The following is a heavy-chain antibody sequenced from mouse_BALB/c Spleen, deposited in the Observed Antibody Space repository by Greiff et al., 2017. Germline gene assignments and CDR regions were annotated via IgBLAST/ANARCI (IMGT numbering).Heavy chain of an antibody. D-gene: IGHD2-3*01. CDR1: GYSITSGYY. Sequence: EVKLQQSGPGLVKPSQSLSLTCSVTGYSITSGYYWNWIRQFPGNKLEWMGYISYDGSTNYNPSLKNRISITSDTSKNQFFLKLNSVTTADTATYYCTRSDACFDYWGQGTTLTVSS. CDR3: TRSDACFDY. V-gene: IGHV3-6*02. CDR2: ISYDGST. J-gene: IGHJ2*01.